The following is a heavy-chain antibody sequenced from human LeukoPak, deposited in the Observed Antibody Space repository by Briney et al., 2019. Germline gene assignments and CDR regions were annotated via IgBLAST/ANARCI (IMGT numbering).Heavy chain of an antibody. CDR1: GFTFSSYA. Sequence: GGSLRLSCAASGFTFSSYAMSWVRQAPGKGLEWVSAISGSGGSRYYADSVKGRFTISRDNSKNTLYLQMSSLRAEDTAVYYCAKIAPFLEWLWPLDYWGQGTLVTVSS. J-gene: IGHJ4*02. CDR3: AKIAPFLEWLWPLDY. CDR2: ISGSGGSR. V-gene: IGHV3-23*01. D-gene: IGHD3-3*01.